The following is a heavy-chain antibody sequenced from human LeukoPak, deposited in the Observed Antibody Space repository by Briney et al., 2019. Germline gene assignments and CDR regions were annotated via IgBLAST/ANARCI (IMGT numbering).Heavy chain of an antibody. CDR3: VRGNTGYGNFVQ. CDR2: VYRDAP. D-gene: IGHD5-12*01. Sequence: GGSLRLSCVTSGFTFSSYWMHWVRQGPGKGLVWVSRVYRDAPNYADSVKGRFTISRDNAQNTLYLQMNSLRAEDTAVYYCVRGNTGYGNFVQWGQGPLVTVSS. J-gene: IGHJ4*02. CDR1: GFTFSSYW. V-gene: IGHV3-74*01.